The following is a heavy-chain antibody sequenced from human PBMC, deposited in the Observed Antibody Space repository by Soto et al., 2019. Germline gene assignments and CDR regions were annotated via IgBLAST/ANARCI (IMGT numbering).Heavy chain of an antibody. CDR1: GFTFNTYS. J-gene: IGHJ4*02. D-gene: IGHD4-17*01. CDR2: IWYDGTEK. Sequence: PGGSLRLSCEASGFTFNTYSMHWVRQPPGKGLEWLAAIWYDGTEKYYADSVKGRFIISRDNSKKTLYLEMNSLRAEDTAVYYCVRAGETTVTGCWHFDSWGQGTLVTVSS. CDR3: VRAGETTVTGCWHFDS. V-gene: IGHV3-33*01.